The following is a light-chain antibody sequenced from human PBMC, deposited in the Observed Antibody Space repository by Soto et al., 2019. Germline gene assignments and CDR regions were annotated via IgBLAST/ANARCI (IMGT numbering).Light chain of an antibody. CDR2: RAS. J-gene: IGKJ4*01. CDR1: QSMSSW. Sequence: DIQMTQSPSTLSASVGDRVTITWRASQSMSSWLAWYQQKPGKAPKLLIYRASSLQSGVPSRFSGSGSGTEFTLTISSLLPDDFATYYCQQYNSYSLTFGGGTKVEIK. V-gene: IGKV1-5*03. CDR3: QQYNSYSLT.